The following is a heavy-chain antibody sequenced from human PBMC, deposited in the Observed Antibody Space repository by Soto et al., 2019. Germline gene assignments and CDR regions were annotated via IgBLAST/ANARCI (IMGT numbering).Heavy chain of an antibody. J-gene: IGHJ4*02. V-gene: IGHV4-59*08. D-gene: IGHD3-10*01. CDR2: IYYSGST. CDR3: ARHNYGSGSTYFDY. Sequence: QVQLQESGPGLVKPSETLSLTCTVSGGSISSYYWSWIRQPPGKGLEWIGYIYYSGSTNYNPSLKSRVTISVDTSKNQFPLKLTSMTAADTAVYYCARHNYGSGSTYFDYWGQGTLVTVAS. CDR1: GGSISSYY.